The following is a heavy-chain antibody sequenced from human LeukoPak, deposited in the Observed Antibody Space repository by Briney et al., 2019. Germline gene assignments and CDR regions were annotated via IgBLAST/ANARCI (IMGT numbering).Heavy chain of an antibody. D-gene: IGHD4-23*01. CDR3: ARDRRNGGNSRWSYYHGMDV. CDR1: GGSISSYY. Sequence: SETLSLTCTVSGGSISSYYWSWIRQPPGKGLEWIGYIYYSGSTNYNPSLKSRVTISVDTSKNQFSLKLSSVTAADTAVYYCARDRRNGGNSRWSYYHGMDVWGQGTTVTVSS. CDR2: IYYSGST. V-gene: IGHV4-59*01. J-gene: IGHJ6*02.